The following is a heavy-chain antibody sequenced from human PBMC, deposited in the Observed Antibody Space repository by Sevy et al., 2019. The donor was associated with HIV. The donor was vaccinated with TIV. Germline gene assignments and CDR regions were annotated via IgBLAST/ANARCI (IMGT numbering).Heavy chain of an antibody. D-gene: IGHD2-15*01. J-gene: IGHJ6*02. CDR3: TESGKAYCSGGKCHQDYYYYGTDV. CDR1: GFTLSGSA. V-gene: IGHV3-73*01. CDR2: IRSKANSFAT. Sequence: GGSLRLSCAASGFTLSGSAIHWVRQASGKGLEWVGRIRSKANSFATAYAASVEGRFTISRDDSKNTAYLQMNSLKTEDTDMYYCTESGKAYCSGGKCHQDYYYYGTDVWGQGTTVTVSS.